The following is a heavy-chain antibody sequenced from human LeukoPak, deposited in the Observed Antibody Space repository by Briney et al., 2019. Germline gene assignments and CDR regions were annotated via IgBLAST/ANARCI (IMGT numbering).Heavy chain of an antibody. Sequence: PGGSLRLSCAASGFTFRSYWMSWVRQAPGKGLEWVANINQGGSVKYYVDSVKGRFTISRDDAKNSLYVQMNSLRDEDTAVYYCARVGYSGWNLEYXGQGTLVTVSX. CDR1: GFTFRSYW. D-gene: IGHD5-12*01. J-gene: IGHJ4*02. CDR2: INQGGSVK. V-gene: IGHV3-7*01. CDR3: ARVGYSGWNLEY.